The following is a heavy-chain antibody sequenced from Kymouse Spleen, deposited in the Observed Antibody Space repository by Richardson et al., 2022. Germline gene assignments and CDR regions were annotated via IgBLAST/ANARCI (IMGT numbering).Heavy chain of an antibody. V-gene: IGHV4-39*01. CDR3: ARHKDDFWSGYPSYYGMDV. J-gene: IGHJ6*02. CDR1: GGSISSSSYY. Sequence: QLQLQESGPGLVKPSETLSLTCTVSGGSISSSSYYWGWIRQPPGKGLEWIGSIYYSGSTYYNPSLKSRVTISVDTSKNQFSLKLSSVTAADTAVYYCARHKDDFWSGYPSYYGMDVWGQGTTVTVSS. D-gene: IGHD3-3*01. CDR2: IYYSGST.